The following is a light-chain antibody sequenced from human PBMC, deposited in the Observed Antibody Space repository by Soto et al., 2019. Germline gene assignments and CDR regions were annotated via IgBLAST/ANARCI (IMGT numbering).Light chain of an antibody. CDR2: GVS. J-gene: IGLJ3*02. CDR3: SSYPTSDTRL. V-gene: IGLV2-14*01. Sequence: QSALTQPASVSGSPGQSITISCTGTTSDIGAYNFVSWYQQQPGKAPQTLIYGVSNRPSGVSDRFSGSKSGNTASLTISGLQAEDEAHYYCSSYPTSDTRLFGGGTKLTVL. CDR1: TSDIGAYNF.